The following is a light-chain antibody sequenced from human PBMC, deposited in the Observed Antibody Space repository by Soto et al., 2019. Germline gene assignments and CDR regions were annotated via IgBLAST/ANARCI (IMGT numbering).Light chain of an antibody. CDR3: QQNDSSPLT. V-gene: IGKV3-20*01. CDR2: GAS. J-gene: IGKJ1*01. Sequence: EIVLTQSPGTLSLSPGERATLSCRASQIVCSSFLARYQQKPGQAPRLLIYGASRRATGIPDTFSGSGSGTDFTLTISRLETEDFAVYYCQQNDSSPLTFGQGTKVEIK. CDR1: QIVCSSF.